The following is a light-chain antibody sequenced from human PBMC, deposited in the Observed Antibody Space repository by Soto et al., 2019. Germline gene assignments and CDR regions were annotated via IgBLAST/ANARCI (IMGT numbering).Light chain of an antibody. CDR2: GNS. CDR1: SSNIGAGYD. V-gene: IGLV1-40*01. CDR3: QSYDSSLSGSVV. J-gene: IGLJ2*01. Sequence: QPVLTQPPSVSGAPGQRVTISCTGSSSNIGAGYDVHWYQQLPGTAPKLLIYGNSNRPSGVPDRFSGSKSGTSASLAITGLQAEDEDEYYCQSYDSSLSGSVVFGGGTQLTVL.